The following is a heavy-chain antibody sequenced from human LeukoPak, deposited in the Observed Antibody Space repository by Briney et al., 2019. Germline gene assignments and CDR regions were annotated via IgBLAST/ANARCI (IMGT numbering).Heavy chain of an antibody. CDR3: ARDQFTVTHDPYYFDY. CDR1: GYTFTSYD. Sequence: ASVKVSCKASGYTFTSYDINWVRQATGQGLEWMGWMNPNSGNTGYAQKFQGRVTMTRNTSISTAYMELSSLRSEDTAVYYCARDQFTVTHDPYYFDYWGQGTLVTVSS. J-gene: IGHJ4*02. V-gene: IGHV1-8*01. D-gene: IGHD4-17*01. CDR2: MNPNSGNT.